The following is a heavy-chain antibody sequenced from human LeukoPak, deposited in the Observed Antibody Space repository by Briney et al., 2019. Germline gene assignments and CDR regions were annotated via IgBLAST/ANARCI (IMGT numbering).Heavy chain of an antibody. CDR1: GYTFTSYA. V-gene: IGHV7-4-1*02. J-gene: IGHJ4*02. D-gene: IGHD6-13*01. CDR2: INTNTGNP. Sequence: ASVKVSCKASGYTFTSYAMNWVRQAPGQGLEWMGWINTNTGNPTYAQGFTGRFVFSLDTSVSTAYLQISSLEAEDTAVYYCARGHIAAAGRVFDYWGQGTLVTVSS. CDR3: ARGHIAAAGRVFDY.